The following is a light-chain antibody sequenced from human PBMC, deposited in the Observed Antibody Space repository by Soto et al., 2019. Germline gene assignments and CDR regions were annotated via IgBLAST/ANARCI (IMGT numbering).Light chain of an antibody. CDR2: DAS. CDR1: QSISSW. CDR3: QQYNSYWT. J-gene: IGKJ1*01. Sequence: DIQMTQSPSTLSASVGERVTLTCRASQSISSWLAWYQQKPGNAPKLLSYDASSLESGVPSRFSSSGSGTEFTLTSSSQQADDFATYYWQQYNSYWTFGQGTKVEIK. V-gene: IGKV1-5*01.